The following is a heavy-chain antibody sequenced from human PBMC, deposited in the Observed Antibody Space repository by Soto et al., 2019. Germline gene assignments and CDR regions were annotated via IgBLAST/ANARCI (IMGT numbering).Heavy chain of an antibody. J-gene: IGHJ6*02. CDR1: GYSFSTFW. Sequence: GESLKISCKGSGYSFSTFWIGWVRQLPGKGLEWMGIIYPSDSDTRYSPSFQGQVTISADKSSRTAYLQWSSLKASDSAMYYGARLPQHYDYHGMAVRGQRSTVTVAS. V-gene: IGHV5-51*01. CDR2: IYPSDSDT. CDR3: ARLPQHYDYHGMAV.